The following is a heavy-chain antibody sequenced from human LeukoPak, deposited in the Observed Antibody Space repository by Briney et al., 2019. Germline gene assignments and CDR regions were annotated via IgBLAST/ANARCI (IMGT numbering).Heavy chain of an antibody. Sequence: GGSLRLSCAASGFTFSSYAMSWVRQAPGKGLEWVSAISGSGGSTYYADSVKGRFTISRDNAKNTLYLQMNSLRAEDTAVYYCAKDLHYGSGRPWGQGTLVTVSS. CDR1: GFTFSSYA. J-gene: IGHJ5*02. V-gene: IGHV3-23*01. D-gene: IGHD3-10*01. CDR3: AKDLHYGSGRP. CDR2: ISGSGGST.